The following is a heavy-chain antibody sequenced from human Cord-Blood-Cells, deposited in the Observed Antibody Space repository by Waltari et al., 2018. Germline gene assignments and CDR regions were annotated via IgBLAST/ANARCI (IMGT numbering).Heavy chain of an antibody. CDR1: GFTFSSYW. J-gene: IGHJ4*02. CDR2: IKQDGSEK. V-gene: IGHV3-7*01. CDR3: AREDSSSYLDFDY. Sequence: EVQLVESGGGLVQPGGSLRLSCAASGFTFSSYWMSWVRRAPGKGVEWVANIKQDGSEKYYVDSVKGRFTISRDNAKNSLYLQMNSLRAEDTAVYYCAREDSSSYLDFDYWGQGTLVTVSS. D-gene: IGHD6-13*01.